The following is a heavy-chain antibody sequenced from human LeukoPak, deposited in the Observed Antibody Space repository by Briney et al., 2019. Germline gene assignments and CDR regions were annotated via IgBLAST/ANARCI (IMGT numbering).Heavy chain of an antibody. CDR1: GFTFSSFA. V-gene: IGHV3-23*01. Sequence: GGSLRLSCAASGFTFSSFAMTWVCQAPGKGLEWVSSITGTHYTTYNTDSVKGRFTISRENSKTTLYLQMNSLRADDTAVYYCTKDPNGDYVGAFDPWGQGTLVTVSS. D-gene: IGHD4-17*01. J-gene: IGHJ5*02. CDR2: ITGTHYTT. CDR3: TKDPNGDYVGAFDP.